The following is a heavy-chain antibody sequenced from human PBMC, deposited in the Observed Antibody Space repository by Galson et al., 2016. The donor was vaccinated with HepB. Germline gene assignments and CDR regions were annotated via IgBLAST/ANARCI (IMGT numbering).Heavy chain of an antibody. D-gene: IGHD5-18*01. Sequence: LRLSCAASRFTFSTSAVHWVRQAPGKGLEWVAVISSDGSNQFYADSVTGRFTISRDNSKDTLYLQMNSLRAEDTAVYYCAKDGGYTYALGYWGRGTLVTVSS. CDR3: AKDGGYTYALGY. CDR2: ISSDGSNQ. V-gene: IGHV3-30-3*01. J-gene: IGHJ4*02. CDR1: RFTFSTSA.